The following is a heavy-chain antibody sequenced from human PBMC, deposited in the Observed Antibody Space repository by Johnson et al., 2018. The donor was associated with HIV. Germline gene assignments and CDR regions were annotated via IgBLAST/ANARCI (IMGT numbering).Heavy chain of an antibody. CDR3: ASTGSGSDDAFDI. J-gene: IGHJ3*02. D-gene: IGHD3-10*01. CDR1: GFTFSSYA. CDR2: ISYDGSNK. Sequence: QVQLVESGGGVVQPGRSLRLSCAASGFTFSSYAMHWVRQAPGKGLEWVAVISYDGSNKYYADSVKGRFTIARDNSKNTLSLQMNSLRAEDTAVYYCASTGSGSDDAFDIWGQGTMVTVSS. V-gene: IGHV3-30-3*01.